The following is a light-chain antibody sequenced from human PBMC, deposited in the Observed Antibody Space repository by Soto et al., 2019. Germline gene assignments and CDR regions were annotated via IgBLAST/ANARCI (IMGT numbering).Light chain of an antibody. Sequence: EIVMTQSPATLSVSPGERATLSCRASQTISSNLAWYQQKPGQAPRLLIHGASTRATGVPARFSGSGSGTEFPLTTPPLQSEDFAVYYCQHYQNCPPQSTFGQGTKLQIK. CDR1: QTISSN. CDR2: GAS. CDR3: QHYQNCPPQST. J-gene: IGKJ2*01. V-gene: IGKV3-15*01.